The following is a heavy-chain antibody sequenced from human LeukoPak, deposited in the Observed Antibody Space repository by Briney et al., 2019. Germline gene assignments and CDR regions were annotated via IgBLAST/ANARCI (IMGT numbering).Heavy chain of an antibody. V-gene: IGHV3-23*01. CDR2: ISGSGGSI. CDR3: AKYLWFGVFDY. D-gene: IGHD3-10*01. J-gene: IGHJ4*02. CDR1: GFTFSSSA. Sequence: PGGSLRLSCAASGFTFSSSAMNWVRQAPGKGLEWVSTISGSGGSIYYADSVKGRFTISRDNSKNTLYPQMNSLRAEDTAVYYCAKYLWFGVFDYWGQGTLVTVSS.